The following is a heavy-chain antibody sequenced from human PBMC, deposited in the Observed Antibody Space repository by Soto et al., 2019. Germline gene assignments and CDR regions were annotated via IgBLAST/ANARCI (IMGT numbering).Heavy chain of an antibody. Sequence: GSLRLSCAASGFTFSSYAMSWVRQAPGKGLEWVSAISGSGGSTYYADSVKGRFTISRDNSKNTLYLQMNSLRAEDTAVYYCAKYTLSLTNLIYYFDYWGQGTLVTVSS. J-gene: IGHJ4*02. CDR2: ISGSGGST. D-gene: IGHD2-2*02. CDR1: GFTFSSYA. V-gene: IGHV3-23*01. CDR3: AKYTLSLTNLIYYFDY.